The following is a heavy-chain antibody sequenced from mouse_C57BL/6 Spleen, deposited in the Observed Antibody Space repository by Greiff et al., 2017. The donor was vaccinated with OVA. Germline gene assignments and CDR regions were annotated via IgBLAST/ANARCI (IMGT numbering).Heavy chain of an antibody. CDR1: GYTFTSNW. CDR3: AREGITTVVDTDAMDY. D-gene: IGHD1-1*01. J-gene: IGHJ4*01. Sequence: VQLQQSGAELAKPGASVKLSCKASGYTFTSNWMHWVKQRPGQGLEWIGYINPSSGYTKYNQKFKDKATLTADKSSSTAYMQLSSLTYEDSAVYYCAREGITTVVDTDAMDYWGQGTSVTVSS. CDR2: INPSSGYT. V-gene: IGHV1-7*01.